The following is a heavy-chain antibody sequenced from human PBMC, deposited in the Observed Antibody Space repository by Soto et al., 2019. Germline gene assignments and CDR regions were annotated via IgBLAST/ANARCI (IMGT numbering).Heavy chain of an antibody. J-gene: IGHJ4*02. CDR2: ISAYNGNT. CDR3: ARDHSIDFYREYDVYFDY. CDR1: GYTFTSYG. V-gene: IGHV1-18*01. D-gene: IGHD3-3*01. Sequence: QVQLVQSGAEVKKPGASVKVSCKASGYTFTSYGISWVRQAPGQGLEWMGWISAYNGNTNYARKLHGRVTMTTDTSMTAAYMERSSLRSDGPAGCFCARDHSIDFYREYDVYFDYWGQRALVTVST.